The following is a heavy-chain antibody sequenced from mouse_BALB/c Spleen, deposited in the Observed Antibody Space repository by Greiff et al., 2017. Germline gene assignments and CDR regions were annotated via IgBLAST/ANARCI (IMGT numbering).Heavy chain of an antibody. CDR2: IWGDGST. D-gene: IGHD2-2*01. CDR1: GFSFTGYG. CDR3: ARDRKMVTADWYFDV. Sequence: VQLVESGPGLVAPSQTLSISCTVSGFSFTGYGVNWVRQTPGKGLEWLGMIWGDGSTDYNSALKSRLSISTDNSKSQVFLKMNSLQTDDTARYYCARDRKMVTADWYFDVWGAGTTVTVSS. V-gene: IGHV2-6-7*01. J-gene: IGHJ1*01.